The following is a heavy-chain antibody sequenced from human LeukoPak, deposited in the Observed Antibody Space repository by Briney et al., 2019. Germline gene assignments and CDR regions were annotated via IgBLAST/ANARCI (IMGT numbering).Heavy chain of an antibody. Sequence: ASVKVSCKASGYTFTDHYVHWLRQAPGQGLEWMGWINAKTGGTNYAAKFQGRVTMTRDTSISTAYMELSSLTSDDTAIYYCARNATSDYWGQGALVTVSS. CDR2: INAKTGGT. CDR1: GYTFTDHY. J-gene: IGHJ4*02. V-gene: IGHV1-2*02. CDR3: ARNATSDY. D-gene: IGHD2-15*01.